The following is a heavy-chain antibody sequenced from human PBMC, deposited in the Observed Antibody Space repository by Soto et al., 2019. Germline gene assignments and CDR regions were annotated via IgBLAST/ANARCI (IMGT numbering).Heavy chain of an antibody. CDR2: MKPNSGNT. J-gene: IGHJ5*02. CDR1: GYTFTIYD. CDR3: ASGGLWSLA. Sequence: GASVKISCKASGYTFTIYDINGVRQATGQGPEWMGWMKPNSGNTAYSQKFQGRVTITRDTAASTAYMEMSSLRSEDKDVYYCASGGLWSLAWGQGTLVTVYS. D-gene: IGHD3-16*01. V-gene: IGHV1-8*01.